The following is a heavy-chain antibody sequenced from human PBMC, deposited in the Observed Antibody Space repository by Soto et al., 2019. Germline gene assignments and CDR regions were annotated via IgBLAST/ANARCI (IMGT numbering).Heavy chain of an antibody. CDR1: GGSISSGGFS. V-gene: IGHV4-30-2*01. Sequence: HLQLQESGSGLVKPSQTLSLTCAVSGGSISSGGFSWNWIRQPPGKGLEWIGYIYHTETTFYNPSLTSRVTISLDRSRNQFSLQLTSMTAADTALYYCARGEKGFGFFDYWGQGTLVTVSS. CDR3: ARGEKGFGFFDY. D-gene: IGHD3-16*01. J-gene: IGHJ4*02. CDR2: IYHTETT.